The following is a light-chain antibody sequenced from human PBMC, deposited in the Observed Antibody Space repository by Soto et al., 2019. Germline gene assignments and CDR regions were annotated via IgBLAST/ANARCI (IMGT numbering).Light chain of an antibody. CDR1: QSITNSY. V-gene: IGKV3-20*01. CDR2: GAS. CDR3: HQYGSSPGLFT. Sequence: EIVLTQSPGTLSLSPGERATLSCRASQSITNSYLAWYQQKPGQAPRLLIYGASSRATGIPDRFSGGGSGADCTLTISRLEPEDFAVYYCHQYGSSPGLFTFGPGTKVDVK. J-gene: IGKJ3*01.